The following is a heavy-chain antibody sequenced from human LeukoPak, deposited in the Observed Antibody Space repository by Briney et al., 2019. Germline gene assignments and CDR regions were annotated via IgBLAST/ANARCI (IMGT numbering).Heavy chain of an antibody. CDR2: IKQDGSEK. Sequence: GGSLRLSCAASGFTFSSYWMSWVRQAPGKGLEWVANIKQDGSEKYYVDSVKGRFTISRDNAKNSLYLQMNSLRAEDTAVYYCANVDTALSDAFDIWGQGTMVTVSS. J-gene: IGHJ3*02. CDR3: ANVDTALSDAFDI. CDR1: GFTFSSYW. D-gene: IGHD5-18*01. V-gene: IGHV3-7*01.